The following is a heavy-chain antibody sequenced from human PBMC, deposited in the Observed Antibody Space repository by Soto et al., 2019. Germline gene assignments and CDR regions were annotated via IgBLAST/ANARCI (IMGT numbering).Heavy chain of an antibody. Sequence: LSLTCAVYGGSFSGYYWSWIRQPPGKGLEWIGEINHSGSTNYNPSLKSRVTISVDTSKNQFSLKLSSVTAADTAVYYCARGLGSSSSSSFYGMDVWGQGTTVTVSS. J-gene: IGHJ6*02. CDR3: ARGLGSSSSSSFYGMDV. CDR2: INHSGST. CDR1: GGSFSGYY. D-gene: IGHD6-6*01. V-gene: IGHV4-34*01.